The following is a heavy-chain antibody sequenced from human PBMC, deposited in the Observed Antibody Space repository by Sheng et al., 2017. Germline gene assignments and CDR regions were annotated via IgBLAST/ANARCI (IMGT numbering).Heavy chain of an antibody. J-gene: IGHJ5*02. CDR1: GGSISSYY. Sequence: QVQLQESGPGLVKPSETLSLTCTVSGGSISSYYWSWIRQPPGKGLEWIGYIYYSGSTNYNPSLKSRVTISVDTSKNQFSLKLSSVTAADTAVYYCARGFEPAALNWFDPWARNPGHRLL. CDR2: IYYSGST. D-gene: IGHD2-2*01. V-gene: IGHV4-59*12. CDR3: ARGFEPAALNWFDP.